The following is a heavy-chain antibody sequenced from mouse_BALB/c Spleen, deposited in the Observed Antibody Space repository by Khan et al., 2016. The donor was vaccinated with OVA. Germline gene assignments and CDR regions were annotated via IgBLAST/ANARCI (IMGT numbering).Heavy chain of an antibody. J-gene: IGHJ1*01. Sequence: QVQLKASGAELARPGASVKMSCKASGYTFTSYTMHWVKQRPGQGLEWIGYINPSNTYTNYNQKFKDKATLTADKSSNTAYMQLSSLTSEDSAVYYCVRSGAYYRYDGYFDVWGAGTTVTVSS. CDR2: INPSNTYT. V-gene: IGHV1-4*01. CDR1: GYTFTSYT. D-gene: IGHD2-14*01. CDR3: VRSGAYYRYDGYFDV.